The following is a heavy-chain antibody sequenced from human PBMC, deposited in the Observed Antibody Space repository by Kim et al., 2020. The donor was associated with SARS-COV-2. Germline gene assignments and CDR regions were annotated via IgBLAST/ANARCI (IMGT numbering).Heavy chain of an antibody. CDR1: GYTFTSYA. Sequence: ASVKVSCKASGYTFTSYAMHWVRQAPGQRLEWMGWINAGNGNTKYSQKFQGRVTITRDTSASTAYMELSSLRSEDTAVYYCARGFLLYTVTTVGGFDYWGQGTLVTVSS. D-gene: IGHD4-17*01. V-gene: IGHV1-3*01. J-gene: IGHJ4*02. CDR3: ARGFLLYTVTTVGGFDY. CDR2: INAGNGNT.